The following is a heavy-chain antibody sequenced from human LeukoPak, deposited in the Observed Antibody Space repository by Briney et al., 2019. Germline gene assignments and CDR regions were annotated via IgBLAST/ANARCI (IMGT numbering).Heavy chain of an antibody. D-gene: IGHD4-17*01. CDR1: GFAFSNYH. J-gene: IGHJ4*02. V-gene: IGHV3-33*08. CDR3: ASDDYGPGW. CDR2: IWYDGSNK. Sequence: GRSLRLSCTAAGFAFSNYHMHWVRQAPGKGLEWVALIWYDGSNKYYADSVKGQFTISRDNSKNTLYLQMNSLRADDTAVYYCASDDYGPGWWGQGTLVTVSS.